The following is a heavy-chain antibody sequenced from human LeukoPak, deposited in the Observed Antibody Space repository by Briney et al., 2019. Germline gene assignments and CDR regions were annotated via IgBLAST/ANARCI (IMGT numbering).Heavy chain of an antibody. D-gene: IGHD3-3*01. Sequence: ASVKVSCKAPGGTFSSYAISWVRQAPGKGLEWMGGFDPEDGETIYAQKFQGRVTMTEDTSTDTAYMELSSLRSEDTAVYYCATSIRFLEWLPHDYWGQGTLVTVSS. V-gene: IGHV1-24*01. J-gene: IGHJ4*02. CDR3: ATSIRFLEWLPHDY. CDR1: GGTFSSYA. CDR2: FDPEDGET.